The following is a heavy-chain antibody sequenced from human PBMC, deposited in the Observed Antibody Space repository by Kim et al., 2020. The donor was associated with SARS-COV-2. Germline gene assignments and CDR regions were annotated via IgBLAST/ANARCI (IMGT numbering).Heavy chain of an antibody. J-gene: IGHJ4*02. V-gene: IGHV1-46*01. CDR2: INPSGGST. Sequence: ASLKVSCKASGYTFTSYYMHWVRQAPGQGLEWMGIINPSGGSTTYAQKFQGRVTMTRDTSTSTVYMELSSLRSEDTAVYYCARDKVEAYYGSGSYYWPTELDYWGQGTLVTVSS. D-gene: IGHD3-10*01. CDR3: ARDKVEAYYGSGSYYWPTELDY. CDR1: GYTFTSYY.